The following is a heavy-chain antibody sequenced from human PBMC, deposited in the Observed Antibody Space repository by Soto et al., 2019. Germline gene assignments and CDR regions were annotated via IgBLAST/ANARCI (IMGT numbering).Heavy chain of an antibody. CDR1: GFTVSSNY. CDR2: IYSGGST. CDR3: ARWGGGFDY. J-gene: IGHJ4*02. V-gene: IGHV3-66*01. Sequence: EVQLVESGGGLVQPGGSLRLSCAASGFTVSSNYMSWVRQAPGKGLEWVSVIYSGGSTYYADSVKGRFTISRDNPKNKLYRQRNTPRAEDRVLYYCARWGGGFDYWGQGTLVTVSS. D-gene: IGHD3-16*01.